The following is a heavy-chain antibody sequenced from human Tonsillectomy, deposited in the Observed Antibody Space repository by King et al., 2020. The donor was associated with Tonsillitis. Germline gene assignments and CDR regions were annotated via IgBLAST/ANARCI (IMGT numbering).Heavy chain of an antibody. J-gene: IGHJ4*02. CDR2: ISGSGDTT. CDR3: AKDPASGDYAPEGHDY. Sequence: VQLVESGGGLVKPGGSLRLSCAASGFTFSNYAMSWVRQAPGMGLEWVSAISGSGDTTYYADSVKGRFTISRDNSKNTLYLQMNSLRAEDKAKYYCAKDPASGDYAPEGHDYWGQGTLVTVSS. V-gene: IGHV3-23*04. CDR1: GFTFSNYA. D-gene: IGHD4-17*01.